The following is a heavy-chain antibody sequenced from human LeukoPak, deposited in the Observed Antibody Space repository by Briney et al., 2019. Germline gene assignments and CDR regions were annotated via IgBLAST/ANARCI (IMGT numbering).Heavy chain of an antibody. V-gene: IGHV1-46*01. CDR3: ARAPNSIRRAANLPPGVIAY. CDR2: INPSGGST. Sequence: ASVKVSCKASGYTFTSYYMHWVRQAPGQGLEWMGIINPSGGSTSYAQKFQGRVTMTRDTSTSTVYMELSSLRSEDTAVYYCARAPNSIRRAANLPPGVIAYWGQGTLVTVSS. J-gene: IGHJ4*02. D-gene: IGHD2/OR15-2a*01. CDR1: GYTFTSYY.